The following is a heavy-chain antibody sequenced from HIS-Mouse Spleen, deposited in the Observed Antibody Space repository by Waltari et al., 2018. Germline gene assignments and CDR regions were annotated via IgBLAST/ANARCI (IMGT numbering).Heavy chain of an antibody. D-gene: IGHD6-13*01. Sequence: QITLKESGPTLVKPTQTLTLTCTFSGFSLSTSGVGVGWIRQPPGKALAWLALIYWDDDKRYSPSLKSRLTITKDTSKNQVVLTMTNMDPVDTATYYCAHREFQQLGRYFQHWGQGTLVTVSS. CDR3: AHREFQQLGRYFQH. CDR1: GFSLSTSGVG. V-gene: IGHV2-5*02. CDR2: IYWDDDK. J-gene: IGHJ1*01.